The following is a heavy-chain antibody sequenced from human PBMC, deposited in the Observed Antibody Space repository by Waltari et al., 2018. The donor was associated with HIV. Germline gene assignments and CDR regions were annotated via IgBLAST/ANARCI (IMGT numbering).Heavy chain of an antibody. CDR2: IKQDGSEK. CDR3: ARMGLMMYAIGAFDI. J-gene: IGHJ3*02. Sequence: EVQLVESGGGLVQPGGSMRLSCAASGFTFRFYWRSWVRQAPGKGLEWVANIKQDGSEKHYVDSVKGRFTISRDNAKKSLYLQMNSLRAEDTAVYYCARMGLMMYAIGAFDIWGQGTMVTVSS. V-gene: IGHV3-7*01. D-gene: IGHD2-8*01. CDR1: GFTFRFYW.